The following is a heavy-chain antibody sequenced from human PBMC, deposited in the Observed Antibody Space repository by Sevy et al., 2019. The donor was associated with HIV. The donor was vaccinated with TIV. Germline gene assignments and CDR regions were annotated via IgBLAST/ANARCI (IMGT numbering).Heavy chain of an antibody. J-gene: IGHJ4*02. Sequence: GGSLRISCAASGFTFSYYNMNWVRQAPGKGLEWVSSISSGSSYIFYVDSVKGRFTISRDNAKDSLFLQMNSLRAEDTDVYYCVRNLDYYASGPPDSRGRGTLVTVSS. CDR3: VRNLDYYASGPPDS. V-gene: IGHV3-21*01. D-gene: IGHD3-10*01. CDR1: GFTFSYYN. CDR2: ISSGSSYI.